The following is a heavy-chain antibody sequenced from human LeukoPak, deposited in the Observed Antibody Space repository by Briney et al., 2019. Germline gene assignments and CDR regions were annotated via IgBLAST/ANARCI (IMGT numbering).Heavy chain of an antibody. V-gene: IGHV6-1*01. CDR3: ARGYNWNHDPLDY. Sequence: SQTLSLTCAISMDSVYSNSAAWQWIRQSPSRGGERLGRAYNRSKWNNDYAVSVKSRRTNTPHPSQNQFSLQLNSVTTEPTAVYHCARGYNWNHDPLDYWGQGTPVTVSS. CDR2: AYNRSKWNN. J-gene: IGHJ4*02. CDR1: MDSVYSNSAA. D-gene: IGHD1-1*01.